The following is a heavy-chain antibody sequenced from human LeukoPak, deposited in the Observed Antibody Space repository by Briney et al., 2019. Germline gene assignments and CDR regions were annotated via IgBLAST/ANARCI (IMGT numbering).Heavy chain of an antibody. CDR2: INHSGST. CDR1: GGSFSGYY. J-gene: IGHJ3*02. CDR3: ARPYDSSGGPGAFDI. V-gene: IGHV4-34*01. Sequence: PSETLSLICAVYGGSFSGYYWSWIRQPPGKGLEWIGEINHSGSTNYNPSLKSRVTISVDTSKNQFSLKLSSVTAADTAVYYCARPYDSSGGPGAFDIWGQGTMVTVSS. D-gene: IGHD3-22*01.